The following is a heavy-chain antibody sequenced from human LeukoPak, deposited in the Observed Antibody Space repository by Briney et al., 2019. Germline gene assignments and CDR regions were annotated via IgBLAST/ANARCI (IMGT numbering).Heavy chain of an antibody. Sequence: GGSLRLSCAASGFTFSSYAMSWVRQAPGKGLEWVSAISGSGGSTYYADSVKGRFTISRDNSKKTLYLQMNSLRAEDTAVYYCAKGEAARPSPPYNWFDPWGQGTLVTVSS. D-gene: IGHD6-6*01. CDR1: GFTFSSYA. V-gene: IGHV3-23*01. CDR2: ISGSGGST. J-gene: IGHJ5*02. CDR3: AKGEAARPSPPYNWFDP.